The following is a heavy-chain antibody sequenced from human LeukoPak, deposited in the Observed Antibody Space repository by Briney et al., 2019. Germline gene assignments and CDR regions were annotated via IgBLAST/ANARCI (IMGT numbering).Heavy chain of an antibody. CDR2: INSDGSST. CDR1: GFTFSSYW. CDR3: AREGPDSSGYYYGSVDY. D-gene: IGHD3-22*01. Sequence: GGSLRPSCAASGFTFSSYWMHWVRQAPGKGLVWVSRINSDGSSTSYADSVKGRFTISRDNAKNTLYLQMNSLRAEDTAVYYCAREGPDSSGYYYGSVDYWGQGTLVTVSS. J-gene: IGHJ4*02. V-gene: IGHV3-74*01.